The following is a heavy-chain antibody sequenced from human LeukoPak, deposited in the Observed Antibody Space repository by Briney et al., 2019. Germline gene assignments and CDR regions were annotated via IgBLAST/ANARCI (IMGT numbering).Heavy chain of an antibody. V-gene: IGHV3-53*01. CDR2: IYSGGTT. D-gene: IGHD2-2*01. J-gene: IGHJ4*02. Sequence: GGSLRLSCAASGFTVSSNYMSWVRQAPGKGLEWISVIYSGGTTYYADSVKGRFTIFRDNSKNTLYLQMNNLRAEDTAVYYCAKDRVPAAPALDWGQGTLVTVSS. CDR1: GFTVSSNY. CDR3: AKDRVPAAPALD.